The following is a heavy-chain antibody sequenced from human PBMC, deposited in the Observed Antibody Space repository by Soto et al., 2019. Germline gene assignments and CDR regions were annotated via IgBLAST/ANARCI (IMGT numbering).Heavy chain of an antibody. V-gene: IGHV3-73*01. CDR3: TRLISAAQDY. CDR1: DVVIKDSS. D-gene: IGHD3-16*02. Sequence: GGSLRLSCAASDVVIKDSSIHWVRQASGKGLEWVGRIRDRAYSYATAYAASVTGRFTISRDDSTNTAYLQMNSLETEDTAIYYCTRLISAAQDYWGQGTQVTVSS. CDR2: IRDRAYSYAT. J-gene: IGHJ4*02.